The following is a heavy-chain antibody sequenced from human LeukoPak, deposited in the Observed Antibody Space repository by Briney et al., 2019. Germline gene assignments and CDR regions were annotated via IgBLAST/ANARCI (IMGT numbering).Heavy chain of an antibody. J-gene: IGHJ4*02. CDR3: ARASETYYYDSSGY. Sequence: HPGGSLRLSCAASGFTFSSYWMSWVRQAPGKGLECVANIKQDGSEKYYVDSVKGRFTISRDNAKSSLYLQVNSLRAEDTAVYYCARASETYYYDSSGYWGQGTLVTVSS. CDR2: IKQDGSEK. V-gene: IGHV3-7*01. D-gene: IGHD3-22*01. CDR1: GFTFSSYW.